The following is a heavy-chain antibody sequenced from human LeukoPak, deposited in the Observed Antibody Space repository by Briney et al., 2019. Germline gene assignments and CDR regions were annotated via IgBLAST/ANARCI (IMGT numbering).Heavy chain of an antibody. CDR3: ARDYPRQDYYDSSGYYGFDY. D-gene: IGHD3-22*01. J-gene: IGHJ4*02. Sequence: ASVKVSCKASGYTFTSYDINWVRQAPGQGLEWMGWINPNSGGTNYAQKFQGRVTMTTDTSTSTAYMELRSLRSDDTAVYYCARDYPRQDYYDSSGYYGFDYWGQGTLVTVSS. V-gene: IGHV1-2*02. CDR2: INPNSGGT. CDR1: GYTFTSYD.